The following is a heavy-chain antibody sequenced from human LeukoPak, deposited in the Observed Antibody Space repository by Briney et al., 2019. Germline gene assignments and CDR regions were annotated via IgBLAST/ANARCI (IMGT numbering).Heavy chain of an antibody. Sequence: GALRLSCAASGFTFSSYSMNWVRQAPGKGLEWVSSISSSSSYIYYADSVKGRFTISRDNAKNSLYLQMNSLRAEDTAVYYCATDGDSGSYYDAFDIWGQGTMVTVSS. V-gene: IGHV3-21*01. CDR1: GFTFSSYS. J-gene: IGHJ3*02. D-gene: IGHD1-26*01. CDR2: ISSSSSYI. CDR3: ATDGDSGSYYDAFDI.